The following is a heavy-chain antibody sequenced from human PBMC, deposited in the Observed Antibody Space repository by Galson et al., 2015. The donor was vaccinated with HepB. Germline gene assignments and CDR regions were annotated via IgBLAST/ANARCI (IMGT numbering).Heavy chain of an antibody. CDR1: GYIFSGYP. J-gene: IGHJ3*02. Sequence: SVKVSCKASGYIFSGYPMNWVRQAPGQGLEWMGWINTDTGNPTYAQGLTGRFAFSLDTSVNTAYLQISSLKAEDTAMYYCARDRDSSGLMGAFHIWGQGTVVTVSS. V-gene: IGHV7-4-1*02. CDR2: INTDTGNP. D-gene: IGHD3-22*01. CDR3: ARDRDSSGLMGAFHI.